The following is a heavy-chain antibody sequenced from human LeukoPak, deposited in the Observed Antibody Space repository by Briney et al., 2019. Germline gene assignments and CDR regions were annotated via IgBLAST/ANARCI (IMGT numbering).Heavy chain of an antibody. Sequence: GGSLRLSCVASGFTFSNAWMSWVRQAPGKGLEWVGRIKSKTNGGTTDYAAPVKGRFTISRDDSKNTLYLQMNSLKTEDTAVYYCTKFDYAAFVYWGQGTLVTVSS. D-gene: IGHD4-17*01. CDR2: IKSKTNGGTT. V-gene: IGHV3-15*01. J-gene: IGHJ4*02. CDR3: TKFDYAAFVY. CDR1: GFTFSNAW.